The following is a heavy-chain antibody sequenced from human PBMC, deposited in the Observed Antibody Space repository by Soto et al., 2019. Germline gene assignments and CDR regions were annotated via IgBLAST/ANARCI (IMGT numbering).Heavy chain of an antibody. D-gene: IGHD3-3*01. V-gene: IGHV3-23*01. CDR3: AKDFYRGYSFDY. J-gene: IGHJ4*02. CDR1: GFPFSSYA. Sequence: PGGSLRLSCAASGFPFSSYAMSWVRQAPGKGLEWVSAISGSGGSTYYADSVKGRFTISRDNSKNTLYLQMNSLRAEDTAVYYCAKDFYRGYSFDYWGQGTLVTVSS. CDR2: ISGSGGST.